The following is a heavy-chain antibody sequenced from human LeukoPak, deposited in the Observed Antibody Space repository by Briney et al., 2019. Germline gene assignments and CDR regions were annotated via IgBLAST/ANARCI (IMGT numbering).Heavy chain of an antibody. Sequence: LSLTCTVSGGSISSSSYYWGWIRQPPGKGLEWVAVISYDGSNKYYADSVKGRFTISRGNSKNTLYLQMNSLRVEDTAVYYCAKDLSPLVWFVSGSDAFDIWGQGTMVTVSS. CDR2: ISYDGSNK. CDR1: GGSISSSS. D-gene: IGHD3-10*01. CDR3: AKDLSPLVWFVSGSDAFDI. J-gene: IGHJ3*02. V-gene: IGHV3-30*18.